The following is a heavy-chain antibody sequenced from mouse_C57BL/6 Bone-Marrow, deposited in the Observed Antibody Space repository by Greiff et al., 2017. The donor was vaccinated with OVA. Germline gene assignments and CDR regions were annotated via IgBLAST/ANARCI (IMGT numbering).Heavy chain of an antibody. D-gene: IGHD3-2*02. V-gene: IGHV3-3*01. CDR3: ARALRLRGYYAMDY. CDR2: TFYSGIT. J-gene: IGHJ4*01. Sequence: EVQLQQSGPSLVRPSQTLSLTCTVTGFSINSYCYWIWIRQFPGNKLEYIGYTFYSGITYYNPSLESRTYITRDTSKNQFSLKLSSVTTEDTATYDCARALRLRGYYAMDYWGQGTSVTVSS. CDR1: GFSINSYCY.